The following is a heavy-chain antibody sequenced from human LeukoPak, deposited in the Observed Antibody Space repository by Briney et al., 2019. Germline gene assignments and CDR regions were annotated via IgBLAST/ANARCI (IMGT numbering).Heavy chain of an antibody. J-gene: IGHJ4*02. D-gene: IGHD4-23*01. V-gene: IGHV3-30*02. CDR2: IHYDGSDK. CDR1: GFTFSGYG. Sequence: GGSLRLSCAASGFTFSGYGMHWVRQAPGKGLEWVAFIHYDGSDKYYADSVKGRFTISRDNSKNTLYLQMNSLRAEDTAVYYCAKDLGNSFDYWGQGILVTVSS. CDR3: AKDLGNSFDY.